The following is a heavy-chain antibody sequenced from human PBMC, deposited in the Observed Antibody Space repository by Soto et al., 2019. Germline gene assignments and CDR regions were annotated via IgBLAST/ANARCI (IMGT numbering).Heavy chain of an antibody. J-gene: IGHJ4*02. V-gene: IGHV4-30-4*01. CDR2: IYYSGST. D-gene: IGHD3-3*01. CDR1: GGSISSGDYY. CDR3: ARAHAVLRFLEWLSMFDY. Sequence: TLSLTCTVSGGSISSGDYYWSWIRQPPGKGLEWIGYIYYSGSTYYNPSLKSRVTISVDTSKNQFSLKLSSVTAADTAVYYCARAHAVLRFLEWLSMFDYWGQGTLVTVSS.